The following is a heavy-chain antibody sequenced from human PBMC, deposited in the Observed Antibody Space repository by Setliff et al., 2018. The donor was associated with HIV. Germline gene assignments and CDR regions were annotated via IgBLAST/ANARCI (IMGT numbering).Heavy chain of an antibody. CDR2: ITAGGTT. V-gene: IGHV3-23*01. Sequence: GGSLRLSCAASGLTFSSYAMSWVRQAPGKGLEWVSIITAGGTTYDADSVKGRFTISRDNSKSTLYLQMNSLRAEDTAVYYCAKDRGSGYYSPSDYWGQGTLVTVSS. CDR3: AKDRGSGYYSPSDY. J-gene: IGHJ4*02. D-gene: IGHD3-22*01. CDR1: GLTFSSYA.